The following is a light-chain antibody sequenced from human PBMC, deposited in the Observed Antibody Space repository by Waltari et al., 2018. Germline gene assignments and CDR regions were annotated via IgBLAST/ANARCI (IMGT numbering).Light chain of an antibody. CDR1: NIEDKR. CDR2: DES. Sequence: YVLTQPPSVSVAPGQTAKITCGGANIEDKRVNWYKQRPGQAPVLVVYDESDRPSGIPERFSGSNSGKATLTISRVEAGDEADYYCQVWDSTSDHVVFGGGTKLTVL. J-gene: IGLJ2*01. V-gene: IGLV3-21*02. CDR3: QVWDSTSDHVV.